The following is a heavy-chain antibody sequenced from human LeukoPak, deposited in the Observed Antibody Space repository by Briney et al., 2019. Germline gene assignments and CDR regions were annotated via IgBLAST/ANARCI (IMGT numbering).Heavy chain of an antibody. CDR3: ARATSRDAFDI. CDR1: GYTFTSYD. CDR2: INPSGGST. J-gene: IGHJ3*02. Sequence: ASVKVSCKASGYTFTSYDINWVRQAPGQGLEWMGIINPSGGSTSYAQKFQGRVTMTRDTSTSTVYMELSSLRSEDTAVYYCARATSRDAFDIWGQGTMVTVSS. V-gene: IGHV1-46*01.